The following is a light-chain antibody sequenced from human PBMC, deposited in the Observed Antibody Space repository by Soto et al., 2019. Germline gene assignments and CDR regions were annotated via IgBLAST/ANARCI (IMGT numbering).Light chain of an antibody. CDR1: QSLVYSDGNTY. V-gene: IGKV2-30*01. J-gene: IGKJ1*01. CDR3: MQGTHWPPT. CDR2: KVY. Sequence: DVVMTRSPLSLPVTLGQPASISCRSSQSLVYSDGNTYLNWFQQRPGQSQRRLIYKVYNRDSGVQDRFSGSGSGTDFTLKIRRVEAEDVGVYYCMQGTHWPPTFGQGTKVDIK.